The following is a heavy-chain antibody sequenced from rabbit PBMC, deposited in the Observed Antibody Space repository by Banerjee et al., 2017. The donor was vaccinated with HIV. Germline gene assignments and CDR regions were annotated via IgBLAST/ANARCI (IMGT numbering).Heavy chain of an antibody. V-gene: IGHV1S40*01. J-gene: IGHJ4*01. CDR3: ARDSTGSRPVYFNL. D-gene: IGHD4-2*01. CDR1: GFSFSSDYY. CDR2: IFTASGGT. Sequence: QSLEVSGGDLVQPGASLTLTCTASGFSFSSDYYMCWVRQAPGKGLEWIGCIFTASGGTYYASWAKGRFTISKTSSTVTLQMTSLTAADTATYFCARDSTGSRPVYFNLWGPGTLVTVS.